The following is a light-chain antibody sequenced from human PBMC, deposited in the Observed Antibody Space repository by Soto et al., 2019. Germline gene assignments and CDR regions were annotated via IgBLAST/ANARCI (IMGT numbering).Light chain of an antibody. CDR2: DAS. Sequence: DIQMTQSPSTLSASVGDRVVITCRASQSITTWLAWYQQKPGKAPKLLIYDASSLESGVPSRFSGSGSGTEFTLTISSLQPDDFATYYCQQYNDYPLTFGGGTKVDIK. V-gene: IGKV1-5*01. CDR3: QQYNDYPLT. J-gene: IGKJ4*01. CDR1: QSITTW.